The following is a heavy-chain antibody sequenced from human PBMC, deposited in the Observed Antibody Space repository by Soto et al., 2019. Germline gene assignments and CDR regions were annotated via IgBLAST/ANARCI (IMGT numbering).Heavy chain of an antibody. Sequence: QVQLVQSGAEVKKPGASVKVSCKASGYTFTSYAMHWVRQAPGQRLEWMGWINAGNGNTKYSQKFQGRVTSTRDTCASTAYMELSSLRSEDTAVYYCAREPSIAVAGTPGAFDIWGQGTMVTVSS. V-gene: IGHV1-3*01. CDR3: AREPSIAVAGTPGAFDI. D-gene: IGHD6-19*01. CDR2: INAGNGNT. J-gene: IGHJ3*02. CDR1: GYTFTSYA.